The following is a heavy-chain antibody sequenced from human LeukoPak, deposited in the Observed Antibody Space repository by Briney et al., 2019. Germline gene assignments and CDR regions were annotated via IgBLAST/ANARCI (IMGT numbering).Heavy chain of an antibody. J-gene: IGHJ6*03. CDR3: ARVGSVAAAGYYYYFMDV. D-gene: IGHD6-13*01. CDR2: IYTSGST. Sequence: SETLSLTCTVSGGSISSYYWSWIRQPAGKGLEWIGRIYTSGSTNYNPPLKSRVTMSVDTSKNQFSLKLSSVTAADTAVYYCARVGSVAAAGYYYYFMDVWGKGTTVTVSS. V-gene: IGHV4-4*07. CDR1: GGSISSYY.